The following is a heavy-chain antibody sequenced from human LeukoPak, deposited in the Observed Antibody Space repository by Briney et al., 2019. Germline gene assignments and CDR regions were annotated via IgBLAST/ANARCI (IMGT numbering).Heavy chain of an antibody. CDR3: ARDFDDRSGYYYAY. Sequence: GASVKVSCKASGYTFTNYYMYWVRQAPGQGLEWMGLINPSGGSTTYAQKFQGRVTMTRDMSTSTVYMELSSLRAEDTAVYYCARDFDDRSGYYYAYWGQGTLVTVSS. D-gene: IGHD3-22*01. CDR2: INPSGGST. CDR1: GYTFTNYY. V-gene: IGHV1-46*01. J-gene: IGHJ4*02.